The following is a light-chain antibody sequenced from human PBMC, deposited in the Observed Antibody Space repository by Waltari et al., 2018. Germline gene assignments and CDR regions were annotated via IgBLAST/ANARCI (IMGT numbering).Light chain of an antibody. CDR1: NSDY. V-gene: IGLV2-8*01. Sequence: QSALTQPPSASGSLGQSVTISCTGSNSDYASWYQQHPGKAPKLLIYEVNKRPSGVPDRFSGSKSGNTASLTVSGLQAEDEADYYCGSYTDINKHVLFGGGTKVTVL. J-gene: IGLJ2*01. CDR2: EVN. CDR3: GSYTDINKHVL.